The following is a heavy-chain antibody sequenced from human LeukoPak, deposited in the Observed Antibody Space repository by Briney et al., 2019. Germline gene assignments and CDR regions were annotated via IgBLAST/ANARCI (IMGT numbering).Heavy chain of an antibody. CDR2: IYHSGST. CDR1: GGSISSSYW. J-gene: IGHJ3*02. Sequence: SETLSLTCEVSGGSISSSYWWRWVRRPPGKELEWIGEIYHSGSTSYNPSLKSRVTISVDKSKNQFSLKLTSVTAADTAVYYCTRDLDSSGSDAFDMWGQGTMVTVSS. CDR3: TRDLDSSGSDAFDM. V-gene: IGHV4-4*02. D-gene: IGHD3-22*01.